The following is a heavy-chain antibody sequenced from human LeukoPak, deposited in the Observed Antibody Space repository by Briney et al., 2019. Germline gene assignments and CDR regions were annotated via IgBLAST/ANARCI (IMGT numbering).Heavy chain of an antibody. V-gene: IGHV3-30*04. J-gene: IGHJ4*02. Sequence: GRSLRLSCAASGFTFSSYAMHWVRQAPGKGLEWVALISYDGSNKYYADSVKGRFTISRDNSKNTLYLQMNSLRTEDTAVYYCARDPVYSGSLSYFDYWGQGTLVTVSS. CDR1: GFTFSSYA. D-gene: IGHD1-26*01. CDR2: ISYDGSNK. CDR3: ARDPVYSGSLSYFDY.